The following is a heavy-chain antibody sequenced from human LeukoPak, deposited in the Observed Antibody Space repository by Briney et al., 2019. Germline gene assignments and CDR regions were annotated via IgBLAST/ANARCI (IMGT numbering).Heavy chain of an antibody. V-gene: IGHV2-70*01. J-gene: IGHJ4*02. CDR1: GVSISNYY. Sequence: TLSLTCAVSGVSISNYYLNWIRQPPGKALEWLALIDWDDDKYYSTSLKTRLTISKDTSKNQVVLTMTNMDPVDTATYYCARTNGDGYNSDYWGQGTLVTVSS. CDR3: ARTNGDGYNSDY. D-gene: IGHD5-24*01. CDR2: IDWDDDK.